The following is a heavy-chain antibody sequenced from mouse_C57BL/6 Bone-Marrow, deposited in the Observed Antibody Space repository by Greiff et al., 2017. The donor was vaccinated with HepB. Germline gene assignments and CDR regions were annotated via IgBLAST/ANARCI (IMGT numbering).Heavy chain of an antibody. CDR3: AKHSPIYYYGSSWAMDY. D-gene: IGHD1-1*01. J-gene: IGHJ4*01. CDR2: IWGGGST. V-gene: IGHV2-9*01. CDR1: GFSLTSYG. Sequence: VKLMESGPGLVAPSQSLSITCTVSGFSLTSYGVDWVRQPPGKGLEWLGVIWGGGSTNYNSALMSRLSISKDNSKSQVFLKMNSLQTDDTAMYYCAKHSPIYYYGSSWAMDYWGQGTSVTVSS.